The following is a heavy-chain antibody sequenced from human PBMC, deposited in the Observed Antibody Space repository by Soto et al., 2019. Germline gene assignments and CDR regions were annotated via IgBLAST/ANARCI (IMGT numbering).Heavy chain of an antibody. Sequence: GASVKVSCKASGYTFTGYYMHWVRQAPGQGLEWMGWINPNSGGTNYAQKFQGRVTMTRDTSISTAYMELSRLRSDDTAVYYCARGLIVVVPAATWDWFDPWGQGTLVTVSS. V-gene: IGHV1-2*02. CDR1: GYTFTGYY. D-gene: IGHD2-2*01. CDR3: ARGLIVVVPAATWDWFDP. CDR2: INPNSGGT. J-gene: IGHJ5*02.